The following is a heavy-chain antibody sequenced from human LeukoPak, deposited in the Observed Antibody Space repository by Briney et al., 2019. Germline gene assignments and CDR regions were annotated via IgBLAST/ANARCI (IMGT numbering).Heavy chain of an antibody. CDR2: INPSGGST. CDR1: GYTFTSYY. CDR3: ARSKRAPMVRGGNQPGGGRGYYMDV. D-gene: IGHD3-10*01. V-gene: IGHV1-46*01. J-gene: IGHJ6*03. Sequence: ASVKVSCKASGYTFTSYYMHWVRQAPGQGLEWMGIINPSGGSTSYAQKFQGRVTITADESTSTAYMELSSLRSEDTAVYYCARSKRAPMVRGGNQPGGGRGYYMDVWGKGTTVTISS.